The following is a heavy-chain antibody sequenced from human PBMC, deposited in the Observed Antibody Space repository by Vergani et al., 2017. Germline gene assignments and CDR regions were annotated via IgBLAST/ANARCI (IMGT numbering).Heavy chain of an antibody. Sequence: EAQLVESGGVVVQPGGSLRLSCAASGFTFSSYAMSWVRQAPGKGLEWVSAISGSGGSTYYADSVKGRFTISRDNSKNTLYLQMNSLRAEDTAVYYCAKDLRAGIGAFDIWGQGTMVTVSS. CDR3: AKDLRAGIGAFDI. J-gene: IGHJ3*02. D-gene: IGHD6-19*01. CDR2: ISGSGGST. V-gene: IGHV3-23*04. CDR1: GFTFSSYA.